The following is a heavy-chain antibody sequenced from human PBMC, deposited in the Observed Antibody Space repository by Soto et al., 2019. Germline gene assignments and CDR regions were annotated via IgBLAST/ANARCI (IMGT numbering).Heavy chain of an antibody. Sequence: GGSLRLSCAASGFTFSGYAMTWVRQAPGKGLEWVSSITGSGTSTYYADSVKGRFIISRDNSKNTVSLQMNSLRADDTAVYYCGKSTYFYYYTMDLWGQGTTVTVSS. J-gene: IGHJ6*02. CDR1: GFTFSGYA. CDR3: GKSTYFYYYTMDL. CDR2: ITGSGTST. V-gene: IGHV3-23*01.